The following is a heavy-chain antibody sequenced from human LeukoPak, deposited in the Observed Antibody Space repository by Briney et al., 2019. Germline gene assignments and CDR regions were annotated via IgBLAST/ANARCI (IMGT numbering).Heavy chain of an antibody. CDR2: IFPGDSET. V-gene: IGHV5-51*01. D-gene: IGHD3-10*01. J-gene: IGHJ4*02. CDR3: ARPSRSRKHGSTSGVEY. CDR1: GYSFSNYC. Sequence: GESLKISCKGSGYSFSNYCIAWVRQMPGKGLEWMGIIFPGDSETSYSPSFRGQVIISADRSINTAYLQWNSLKASDTAMYYCARPSRSRKHGSTSGVEYWGQGTLVSVSS.